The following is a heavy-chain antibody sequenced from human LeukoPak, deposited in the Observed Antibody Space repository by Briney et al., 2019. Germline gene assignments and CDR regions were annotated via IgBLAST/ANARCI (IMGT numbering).Heavy chain of an antibody. CDR1: GFTFSSYW. CDR2: IKQDGSEK. V-gene: IGHV3-7*03. D-gene: IGHD5-18*01. CDR3: VRGYNSFDC. Sequence: PGGSLRLSCAASGFTFSSYWMSWVRQAPGKGLEWVANIKQDGSEKYYVDSVKGRFTISRDNAKNSLYLQMNSLKTEDTAVYYCVRGYNSFDCWGQGTLVTVSS. J-gene: IGHJ4*02.